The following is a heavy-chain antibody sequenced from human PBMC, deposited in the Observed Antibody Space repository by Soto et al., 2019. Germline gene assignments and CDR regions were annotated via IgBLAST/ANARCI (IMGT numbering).Heavy chain of an antibody. D-gene: IGHD4-17*01. Sequence: PGESLKISCKGSGYSFTSYWIGWVRQMRGKGLEWMWIIYPGDSDTRYSPSFQGQVTISADKSISTAYLQWSSLKASDTAMYYCARIPMTTVTTRYYYYGMDVWGQGTTVTVSS. V-gene: IGHV5-51*01. CDR2: IYPGDSDT. CDR3: ARIPMTTVTTRYYYYGMDV. J-gene: IGHJ6*02. CDR1: GYSFTSYW.